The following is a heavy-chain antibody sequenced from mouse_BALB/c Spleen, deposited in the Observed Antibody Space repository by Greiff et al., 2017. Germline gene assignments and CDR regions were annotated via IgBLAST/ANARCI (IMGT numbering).Heavy chain of an antibody. Sequence: QVQLQQSGPGLVAPSQSLSITCTVSGFSLTSYGVHWVRQPPGKGLEWLGVIWAGGSTNYNSALMSRLSISKDNSKSQVFLKMNSLQTDDTAMYYCAREHGYYVGYFDVWGAGTTVTVSS. D-gene: IGHD2-3*01. CDR1: GFSLTSYG. V-gene: IGHV2-9*02. J-gene: IGHJ1*01. CDR3: AREHGYYVGYFDV. CDR2: IWAGGST.